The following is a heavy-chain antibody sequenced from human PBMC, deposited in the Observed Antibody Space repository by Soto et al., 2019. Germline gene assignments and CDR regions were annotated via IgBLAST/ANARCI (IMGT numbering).Heavy chain of an antibody. Sequence: EVQLLESGGGLVKPGGSLRLSCAASGFTFSSYSMNWVRQAPGKGLEWVSSISSSSSFIYQADSLKGRFTISRDNAKNSLSLQMISLRAEDTAVYYCARDRDWYFDLWGRGTLVTVSS. CDR2: ISSSSSFI. J-gene: IGHJ2*01. CDR3: ARDRDWYFDL. V-gene: IGHV3-21*01. D-gene: IGHD3-10*01. CDR1: GFTFSSYS.